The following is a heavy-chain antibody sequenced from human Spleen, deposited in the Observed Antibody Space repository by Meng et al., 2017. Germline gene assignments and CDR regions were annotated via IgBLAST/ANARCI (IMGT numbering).Heavy chain of an antibody. J-gene: IGHJ4*02. V-gene: IGHV4-31*03. Sequence: TLSLTCIVSGGSINSGGYYWNWIRQHPGKGLEWIGYIYYSGITYYNPSLKSRVTISVDTSKNQFSLQLSSVTAADTAVYYCARDPSGTAHFDYWGQGTLVTVSS. CDR3: ARDPSGTAHFDY. CDR2: IYYSGIT. CDR1: GGSINSGGYY. D-gene: IGHD3-10*01.